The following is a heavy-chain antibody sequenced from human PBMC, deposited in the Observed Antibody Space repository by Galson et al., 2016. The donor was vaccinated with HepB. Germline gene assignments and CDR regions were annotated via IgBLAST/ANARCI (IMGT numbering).Heavy chain of an antibody. V-gene: IGHV3-13*01. D-gene: IGHD2-15*01. J-gene: IGHJ6*04. Sequence: LRLSCAASGLTFSKCDMHWVRQPTGKGLERVSAIGTAGDTYYPGSVRGRFTISRDKAKNSLYLQMNSLTAGDTAVYYCARGKFDCSGGTCRYYGLDVWGKGTAVTVSS. CDR3: ARGKFDCSGGTCRYYGLDV. CDR1: GLTFSKCD. CDR2: IGTAGDT.